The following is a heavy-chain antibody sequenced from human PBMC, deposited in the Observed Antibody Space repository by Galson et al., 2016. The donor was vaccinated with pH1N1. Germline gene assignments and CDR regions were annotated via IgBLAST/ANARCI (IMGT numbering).Heavy chain of an antibody. D-gene: IGHD4-23*01. V-gene: IGHV3-48*03. J-gene: IGHJ6*02. CDR2: ISSSRSGSTI. CDR3: ARDHDGGDYYYYGMDV. CDR1: GFTFSSYE. Sequence: SLRLSCAASGFTFSSYEMNWVRQAPGKGLEWVSYISSSRSGSTIYYADSVKGRFTISRDNAKNSLYLQMNSLRAEDTAVYYCARDHDGGDYYYYGMDVWGQGTTVTVSS.